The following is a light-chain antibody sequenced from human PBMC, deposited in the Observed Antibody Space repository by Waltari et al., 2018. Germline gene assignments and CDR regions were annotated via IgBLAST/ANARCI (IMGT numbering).Light chain of an antibody. V-gene: IGKV1-5*03. J-gene: IGKJ2*01. CDR2: KAS. Sequence: DSQMTQSPPTRSASVGHRVPITCRASQSISSWLAWYQQKPGKAPKLLIYKASSLESGVPSRFSGSGSGTEFTLTISSLQPDDFATYYCQQYNSYSSFGQGTKLEIK. CDR3: QQYNSYSS. CDR1: QSISSW.